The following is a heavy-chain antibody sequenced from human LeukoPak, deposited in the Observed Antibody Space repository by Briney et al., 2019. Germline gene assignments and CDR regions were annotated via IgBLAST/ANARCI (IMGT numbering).Heavy chain of an antibody. Sequence: PSETLSLTCTVSGGSICNYYWNWIRQPPGKGLEWIGYIYYSGSTNYNPSLKSRVTISVDTSKNQFSLKLSSMTAADTAVYYCDRSDCSTTSCVAYYGMDVWGQGTTVTVSS. J-gene: IGHJ6*02. CDR2: IYYSGST. CDR1: GGSICNYY. D-gene: IGHD2-2*01. CDR3: DRSDCSTTSCVAYYGMDV. V-gene: IGHV4-59*08.